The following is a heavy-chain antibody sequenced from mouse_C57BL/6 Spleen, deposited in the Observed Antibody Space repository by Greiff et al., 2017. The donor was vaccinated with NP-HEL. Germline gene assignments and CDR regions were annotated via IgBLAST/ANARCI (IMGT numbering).Heavy chain of an antibody. CDR1: GYTFTSYW. Sequence: VQLQQPGAELVRPGSSVKLSCKASGYTFTSYWMHWVKQRPIQGLEWIGNIDPSDSETHYNQKFKDKATLTVDKSSSTAYMELRSLTSEDSAVYYCTRRGNGYYGYFDYWGKGTTLTVSS. V-gene: IGHV1-52*01. J-gene: IGHJ2*01. CDR3: TRRGNGYYGYFDY. D-gene: IGHD2-3*01. CDR2: IDPSDSET.